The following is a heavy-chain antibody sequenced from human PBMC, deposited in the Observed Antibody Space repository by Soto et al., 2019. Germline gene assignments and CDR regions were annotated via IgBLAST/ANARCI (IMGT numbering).Heavy chain of an antibody. CDR2: INPSGGST. Sequence: ASVKVSCKASGYTFTSYYMHWVRQAPGQGLEWMGIINPSGGSTSYAQKFQGRVTMTRDTSTSTVYMELSSLRSEDTAVYYCERDGRSAGTTVTTYWFDPWGQGTLVTVSS. V-gene: IGHV1-46*01. D-gene: IGHD4-17*01. J-gene: IGHJ5*02. CDR3: ERDGRSAGTTVTTYWFDP. CDR1: GYTFTSYY.